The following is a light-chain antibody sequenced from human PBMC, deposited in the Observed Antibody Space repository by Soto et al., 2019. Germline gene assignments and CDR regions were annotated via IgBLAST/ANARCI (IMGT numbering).Light chain of an antibody. V-gene: IGKV1-27*01. CDR3: QQYNSFWT. CDR2: AAS. J-gene: IGKJ1*01. CDR1: QGISNY. Sequence: DIQMTQSPPSLSASVGDRVTITCRASQGISNYLAWYQQKPGKVPKLLIYAASTLQSGVPSRFSGSGSGTEFTLTTSSLQPDDFATYYCQQYNSFWTFGQGTKVDIK.